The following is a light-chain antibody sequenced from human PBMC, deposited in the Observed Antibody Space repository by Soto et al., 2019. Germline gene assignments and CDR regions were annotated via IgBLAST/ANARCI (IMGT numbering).Light chain of an antibody. CDR1: RSDVGGYNY. CDR3: SSYTSSISVV. CDR2: EVS. Sequence: QSALTQSASVSGSPGQSITISCTGTRSDVGGYNYVSWYQQHPGKAPKLMIYEVSNRPSGFSNRFSGSKSGNTASLTISGLQAEDEADYYCSSYTSSISVVFGGGTKLTVL. V-gene: IGLV2-14*01. J-gene: IGLJ2*01.